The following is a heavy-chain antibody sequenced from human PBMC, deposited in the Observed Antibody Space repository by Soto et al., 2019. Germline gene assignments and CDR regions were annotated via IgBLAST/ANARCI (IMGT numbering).Heavy chain of an antibody. J-gene: IGHJ6*02. CDR2: MYNTGST. V-gene: IGHV4-59*01. D-gene: IGHD2-21*02. Sequence: SEKLSHTCTVSGGSISGDYWSWIRQPPEKGLEWIGYMYNTGSTVYNPSFKSRVTISVDTSKNQFSLKLISVTAADTAVYYCARDLWGYCGTDCYPLDVWGQGTTVTVS. CDR3: ARDLWGYCGTDCYPLDV. CDR1: GGSISGDY.